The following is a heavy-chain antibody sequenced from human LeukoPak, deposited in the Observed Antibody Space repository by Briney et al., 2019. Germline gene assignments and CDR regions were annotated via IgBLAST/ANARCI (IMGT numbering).Heavy chain of an antibody. J-gene: IGHJ5*02. Sequence: TLSLTCTVSGGSISSGGYYWSWIRQHPGKGLEWIGYIYYSGSTYYNPSLKSRVTISVDTSKNQFSLKLSSVTAADTAVYYCARDTWGYDFWSGHAFDPWGQGTLVTVSS. D-gene: IGHD3-3*01. CDR3: ARDTWGYDFWSGHAFDP. CDR2: IYYSGST. CDR1: GGSISSGGYY. V-gene: IGHV4-31*03.